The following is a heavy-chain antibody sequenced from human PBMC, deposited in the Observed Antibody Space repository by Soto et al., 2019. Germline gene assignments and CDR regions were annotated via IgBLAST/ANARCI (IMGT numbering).Heavy chain of an antibody. D-gene: IGHD5-12*01. CDR3: ARVYYSGYDIFSLRLYYFDY. J-gene: IGHJ4*02. V-gene: IGHV1-18*01. CDR2: ISAYNGNT. Sequence: ASVKVSCKASGYTFTSYGISWVRQAPGQGLEWMGWISAYNGNTNYAQKLQGRVTMTTDTSTSTAYMELRSLRSDDTAVYYCARVYYSGYDIFSLRLYYFDYWGQGTLVTVSS. CDR1: GYTFTSYG.